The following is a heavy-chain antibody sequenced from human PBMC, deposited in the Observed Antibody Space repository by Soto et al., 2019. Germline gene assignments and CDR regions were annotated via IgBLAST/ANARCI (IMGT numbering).Heavy chain of an antibody. D-gene: IGHD3-10*01. CDR1: GFTFSSYG. V-gene: IGHV3-33*01. CDR3: ARDPLLWFGETHYYYYYMDV. J-gene: IGHJ6*03. CDR2: IWYDGSNK. Sequence: QVQLVESGGGVVQPGRSLRLSCAASGFTFSSYGMHWVRQAPGKGLEWVAVIWYDGSNKYYADSVKGRFTISRDNSKNTLYLQMNSLRAEDTAVYYCARDPLLWFGETHYYYYYMDVWGKGTTVTVSS.